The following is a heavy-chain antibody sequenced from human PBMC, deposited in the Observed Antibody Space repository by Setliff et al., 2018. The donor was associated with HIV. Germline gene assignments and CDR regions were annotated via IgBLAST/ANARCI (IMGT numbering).Heavy chain of an antibody. Sequence: SGPTLVNPTQTLTLTCTFSGFSLSTSGVCVNWIRQPPGKALEWLARIDWDDDKYCSTSLKTRLTISKATSKNQVVLTMTNMDPVDTATYYCARIPTGCGGDCYTENNWFDPWGQGTLVTVSS. CDR1: GFSLSTSGVC. J-gene: IGHJ5*02. D-gene: IGHD2-21*02. CDR3: ARIPTGCGGDCYTENNWFDP. CDR2: IDWDDDK. V-gene: IGHV2-70*11.